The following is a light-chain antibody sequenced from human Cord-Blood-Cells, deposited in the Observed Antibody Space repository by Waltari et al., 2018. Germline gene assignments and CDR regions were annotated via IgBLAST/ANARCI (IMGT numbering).Light chain of an antibody. CDR1: QSLLHSNGYNY. CDR2: LGS. CDR3: MQALQTPYS. Sequence: DIVMTQSPLSLPVTPGEPASISCRPSQSLLHSNGYNYLDWYLQKPGQSPQLLIYLGSNRASGVPDRFSGSGSGTDFTLKISRVEAEYVGVYYCMQALQTPYSFGERAKLEIK. V-gene: IGKV2-28*01. J-gene: IGKJ2*03.